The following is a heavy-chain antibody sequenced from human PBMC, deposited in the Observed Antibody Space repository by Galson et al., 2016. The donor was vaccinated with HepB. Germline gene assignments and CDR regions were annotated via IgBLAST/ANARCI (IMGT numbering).Heavy chain of an antibody. V-gene: IGHV3-30-3*01. CDR3: WVPLEYRSNGVCRLFDY. J-gene: IGHJ4*02. CDR2: ISYDGSNK. CDR1: GFTFSSYA. Sequence: SLRLSCAASGFTFSSYAMHWVRQAPGKGLEWVAVISYDGSNKYYADSVKGRFTISRDNSKNTLYVQMNSLKTEDTAVYYCWVPLEYRSNGVCRLFDYWGQGTLVTVSS. D-gene: IGHD2-8*01.